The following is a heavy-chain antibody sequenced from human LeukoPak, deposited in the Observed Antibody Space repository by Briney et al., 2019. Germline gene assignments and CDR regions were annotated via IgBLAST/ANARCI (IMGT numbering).Heavy chain of an antibody. CDR1: DYSISSGYY. CDR3: ARQGNGYSRVDY. V-gene: IGHV4-38-2*01. CDR2: IYHSGNT. J-gene: IGHJ4*02. D-gene: IGHD5-24*01. Sequence: PSETLSLTCAVSDYSISSGYYWGWIRQPPGKGLEWIGSIYHSGNTYYNPSLKSRFTISIDTSKNQFFLKVNSVTAPDTATYYCARQGNGYSRVDYWGQGTLVTVSS.